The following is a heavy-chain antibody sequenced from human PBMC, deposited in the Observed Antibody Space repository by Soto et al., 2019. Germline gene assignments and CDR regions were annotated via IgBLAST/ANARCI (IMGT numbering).Heavy chain of an antibody. CDR3: ARSHENEGLYYYYGMDV. Sequence: ASVKVSCKASGGTFSSYTISWVRQAPGQGLEWMGRIIPILGIANYAQKFQGRVTITADKSTSTAYMELSSLRSEDTAVYYCARSHENEGLYYYYGMDVWGQGTTVT. V-gene: IGHV1-69*02. CDR2: IIPILGIA. J-gene: IGHJ6*02. CDR1: GGTFSSYT.